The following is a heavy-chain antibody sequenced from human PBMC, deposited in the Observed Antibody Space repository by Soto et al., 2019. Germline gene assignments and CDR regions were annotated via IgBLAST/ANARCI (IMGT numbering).Heavy chain of an antibody. V-gene: IGHV4-39*01. CDR2: IYYSGST. Sequence: QLQLQESGPGLVKPSETLSLPCTVSVGSISSSSYYWGGIRQPPGKGLEWIGSIYYSGSTYYNPSLKSRVTISVDTSKNQFSLKLSSVTAADTAVYYCAGGALWFGELLSAFDIWGQGTMVTVSS. J-gene: IGHJ3*02. D-gene: IGHD3-10*01. CDR3: AGGALWFGELLSAFDI. CDR1: VGSISSSSYY.